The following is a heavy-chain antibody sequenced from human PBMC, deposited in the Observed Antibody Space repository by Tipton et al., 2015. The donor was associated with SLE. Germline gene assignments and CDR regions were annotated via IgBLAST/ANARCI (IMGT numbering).Heavy chain of an antibody. V-gene: IGHV3-49*04. CDR1: GFTFDDYP. Sequence: RSLRLSCIGSGFTFDDYPMSWVRQAPGKGLEWVGFIRSKAYGGTTEYAASVKGRFTISRDDSKSIAYLQVNSLKTEDTAVYYCTTASSGWHRLDYWGQGALVTVSS. CDR2: IRSKAYGGTT. CDR3: TTASSGWHRLDY. J-gene: IGHJ4*02. D-gene: IGHD6-19*01.